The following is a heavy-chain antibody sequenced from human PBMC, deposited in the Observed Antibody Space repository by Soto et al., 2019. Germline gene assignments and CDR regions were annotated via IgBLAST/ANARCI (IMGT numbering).Heavy chain of an antibody. CDR3: ARGLGRFNY. CDR1: GFTFNDFE. V-gene: IGHV3-48*03. CDR2: IDGSGATK. J-gene: IGHJ4*02. D-gene: IGHD3-16*01. Sequence: EVQLLESGGGLVQPGGSLRLSCGVSGFTFNDFEMNWVRQAPGKGPEWLAYIDGSGATKKYADSVRGRFTISRDNPNNSLFLQTSSVSAAETAIYYCARGLGRFNYWGQGPLVSVSS.